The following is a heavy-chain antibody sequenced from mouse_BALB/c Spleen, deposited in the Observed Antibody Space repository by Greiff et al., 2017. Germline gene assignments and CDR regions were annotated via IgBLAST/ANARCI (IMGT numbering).Heavy chain of an antibody. CDR3: ARVNSYFDY. Sequence: EVQGVESGGGLVKPGGSLKLSCAASGFTFSSYAMSWVRQTPEKRLEWVATISSGGSYTYYPDSVKGRFTISRDNAKNTLYLQMSSLRSEDTAMYYCARVNSYFDYWGQGTTLTVSS. CDR1: GFTFSSYA. CDR2: ISSGGSYT. V-gene: IGHV5-9-3*01. J-gene: IGHJ2*01.